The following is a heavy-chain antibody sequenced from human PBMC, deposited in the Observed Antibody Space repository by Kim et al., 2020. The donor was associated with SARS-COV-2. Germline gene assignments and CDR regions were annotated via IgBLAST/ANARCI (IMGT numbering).Heavy chain of an antibody. D-gene: IGHD5-12*01. CDR1: GFTFSSYA. J-gene: IGHJ4*02. CDR3: ARDLGARDGYNFDY. V-gene: IGHV3-30-3*01. CDR2: ISYDGSNK. Sequence: GGSLRLSCAASGFTFSSYAMHWVRQAPGKGLEWVAVISYDGSNKYYADSVKGRFTISRDNSKNTLYLQMNSLRAEDTAVYYCARDLGARDGYNFDYWGQGTLVTVSS.